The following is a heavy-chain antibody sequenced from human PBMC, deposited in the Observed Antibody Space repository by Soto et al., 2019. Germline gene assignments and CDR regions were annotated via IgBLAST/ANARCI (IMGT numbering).Heavy chain of an antibody. V-gene: IGHV3-23*01. CDR1: GCTFDDYA. J-gene: IGHJ4*02. CDR2: ISGSGGST. Sequence: GGSMRLSWTASGCTFDDYAMHWVRQAPGKGLEWVSAISGSGGSTYYADSVKGRFTISRDNSKNTLYLQMNSLRAEDTAVYYCAKAVPPYWGQGTLVTVSS. CDR3: AKAVPPY.